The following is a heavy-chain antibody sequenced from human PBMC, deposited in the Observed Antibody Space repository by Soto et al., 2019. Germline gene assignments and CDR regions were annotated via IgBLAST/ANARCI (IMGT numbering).Heavy chain of an antibody. V-gene: IGHV3-21*01. CDR3: ARESEDLTSNFDY. CDR1: GFTFTRYS. J-gene: IGHJ4*02. CDR2: ISSTTNYI. Sequence: GGSLRLSCAASGFTFTRYSMNWVRQAPGKGLEWVSSISSTTNYIYYADSMKGRFTVPRDNAKNSVYLEMNSLSAEDTALYYCARESEDLTSNFDYWGQGTLVTVSS.